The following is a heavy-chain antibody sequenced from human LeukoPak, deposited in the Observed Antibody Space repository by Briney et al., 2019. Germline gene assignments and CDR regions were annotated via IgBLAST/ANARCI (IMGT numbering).Heavy chain of an antibody. CDR1: GFTFNDYY. J-gene: IGHJ5*02. V-gene: IGHV3-11*01. CDR3: ATDGAGFDT. Sequence: GSLRFSCAASGFTFNDYYMSWIGQAPGKGLGWLSYINIGGTNTHYADSVKGRFTISRDNAKKSLNLEMNNLRAEDTAVYYCATDGAGFDTWGQGVLVTVSS. CDR2: INIGGTNT.